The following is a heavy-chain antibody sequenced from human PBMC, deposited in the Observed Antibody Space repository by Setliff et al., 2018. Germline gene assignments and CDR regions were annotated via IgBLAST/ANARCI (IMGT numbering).Heavy chain of an antibody. CDR3: ARDRLGNSGWFDFDF. D-gene: IGHD6-19*01. V-gene: IGHV4-61*09. CDR2: IDPSGNT. J-gene: IGHJ4*02. Sequence: PSETLSLTCTVSGGSISSGSNYWSWIRQPAGRGLEWIGHIDPSGNTNYHPSLKSRVTISGDTSKNQFSLKLTSVTAADTAVYYCARDRLGNSGWFDFDFWGQGTLVTVSS. CDR1: GGSISSGSNY.